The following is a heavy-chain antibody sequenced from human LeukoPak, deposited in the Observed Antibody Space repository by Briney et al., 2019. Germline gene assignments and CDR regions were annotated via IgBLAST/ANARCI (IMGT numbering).Heavy chain of an antibody. CDR2: ISYTGRT. CDR3: ARGNDHFDY. V-gene: IGHV4-31*03. Sequence: PSQTLSLTCTVSGDSIKSGYFWNWIRPHPGTGLEYIGYISYTGRTYYNPSLKSRLSMSIDTSKKQFSLKLSSVTAADTAVYYCARGNDHFDYWGQGSLVTVSS. CDR1: GDSIKSGYF. J-gene: IGHJ4*02.